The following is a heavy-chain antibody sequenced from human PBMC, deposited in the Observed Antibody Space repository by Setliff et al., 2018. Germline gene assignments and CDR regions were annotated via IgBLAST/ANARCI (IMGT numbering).Heavy chain of an antibody. V-gene: IGHV3-21*01. D-gene: IGHD6-13*01. CDR1: GFTFSSYS. J-gene: IGHJ6*02. CDR2: ISSSSSDI. Sequence: SCAASGFTFSSYSMNWVRQAPGKGLEWVSSISSSSSDIYYADSVKGRFTISRDNAKNSLYLQMNSLGAEATAVYYCARDGSSSFYGMDVWGQGTTVTVSS. CDR3: ARDGSSSFYGMDV.